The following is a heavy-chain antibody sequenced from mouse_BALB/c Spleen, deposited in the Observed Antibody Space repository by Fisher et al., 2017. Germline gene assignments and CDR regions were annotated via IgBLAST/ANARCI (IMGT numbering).Heavy chain of an antibody. Sequence: KFKGKATLTVDKSSSTAYMQLNSLTSEDSAVYYCARRSYLLWLRRGYYYAMDYWGQGTSVTVSS. D-gene: IGHD2-2*01. V-gene: IGHV1-39*01. J-gene: IGHJ4*01. CDR3: ARRSYLLWLRRGYYYAMDY.